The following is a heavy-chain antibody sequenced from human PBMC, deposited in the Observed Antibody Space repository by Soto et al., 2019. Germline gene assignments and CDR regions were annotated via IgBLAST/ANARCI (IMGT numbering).Heavy chain of an antibody. CDR2: INSDGSST. Sequence: PGGSLRLSCAASGFTFSSYWMHWVRQAPGKGLMWVSRINSDGSSTSYADSVKGRFTISRDSAKTTLYLQMNSLRAEGTAVYYWASSRVTAFDYWGQGTRVTVSS. D-gene: IGHD4-4*01. CDR3: ASSRVTAFDY. CDR1: GFTFSSYW. V-gene: IGHV3-74*01. J-gene: IGHJ4*02.